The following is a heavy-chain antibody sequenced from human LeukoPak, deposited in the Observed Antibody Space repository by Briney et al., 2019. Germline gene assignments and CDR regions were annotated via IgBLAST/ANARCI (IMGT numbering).Heavy chain of an antibody. D-gene: IGHD3-10*01. V-gene: IGHV3-30-3*01. CDR1: GFTFSSYA. Sequence: PTGGSLRLSCAASGFTFSSYAMHWVRQAPGKGLEWVAVISYDGSNKYYADSVKGRFTISRDNSKNTLYLQMNSLRAEDTAVYYCARDDTRILGWFGDYKGFDYWGQGTLVTVSS. J-gene: IGHJ4*02. CDR2: ISYDGSNK. CDR3: ARDDTRILGWFGDYKGFDY.